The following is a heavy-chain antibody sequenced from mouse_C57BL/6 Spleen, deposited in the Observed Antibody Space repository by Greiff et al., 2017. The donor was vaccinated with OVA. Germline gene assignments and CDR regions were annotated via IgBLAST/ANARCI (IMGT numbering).Heavy chain of an antibody. V-gene: IGHV1-82*01. CDR1: GYAFSSSW. CDR3: ASGDGIYYYGSDY. D-gene: IGHD1-1*01. Sequence: QVQLQQSGPELVKPGASVKISCKASGYAFSSSWMNWVKQRPGKGLEWIGRIYPGDGDTNYNGKFKGKATLTADKSSSTAYMQLSSLTSEDSAVYFCASGDGIYYYGSDYWGQGTTLTVSS. J-gene: IGHJ2*01. CDR2: IYPGDGDT.